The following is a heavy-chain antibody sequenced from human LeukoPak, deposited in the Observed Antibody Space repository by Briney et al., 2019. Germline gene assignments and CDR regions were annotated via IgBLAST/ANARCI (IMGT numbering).Heavy chain of an antibody. Sequence: VASVKVSCKASGYTFTGYYMHWVRQAPGQGLEWMGWINPNSGDTNYAQKFQGRVTMTRDTSISIAYMELSRLRSDDTAVYYCARRRVGLRYFDWPNDAFDIWGQGTMVTVSS. CDR2: INPNSGDT. D-gene: IGHD3-9*01. J-gene: IGHJ3*02. CDR3: ARRRVGLRYFDWPNDAFDI. CDR1: GYTFTGYY. V-gene: IGHV1-2*02.